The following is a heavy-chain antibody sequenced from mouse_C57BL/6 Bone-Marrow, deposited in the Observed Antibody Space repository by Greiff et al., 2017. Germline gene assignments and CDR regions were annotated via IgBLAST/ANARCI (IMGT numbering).Heavy chain of an antibody. D-gene: IGHD1-1*01. V-gene: IGHV1-66*01. CDR2: IYPGSGNT. CDR1: GYSFTSYY. CDR3: ARGYYGSRWFAY. J-gene: IGHJ3*01. Sequence: QVQLQQSGPELVKPGASVKISCKASGYSFTSYYIHWVKQRPGQGLEWIGWIYPGSGNTKYNEKFKGKATLTADTSSSTAYMQLSSLTSDDSAVYYCARGYYGSRWFAYWGQGTLVTVSA.